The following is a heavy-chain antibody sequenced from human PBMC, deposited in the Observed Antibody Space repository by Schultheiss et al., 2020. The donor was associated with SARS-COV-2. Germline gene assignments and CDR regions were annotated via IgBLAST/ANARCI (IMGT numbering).Heavy chain of an antibody. Sequence: SETLSLTCTVSGGSISSSNWWSWVRQPPGKGLEWIGEINHSGSTNYNPSLKSRVTISVDTSKNQFSLKLSSVTAADTALYYCAKDTSHGYSYGQPRGKVYGMDVWGQGTTVTVSS. J-gene: IGHJ6*02. CDR2: INHSGST. D-gene: IGHD5-18*01. V-gene: IGHV4-4*02. CDR1: GGSISSSNW. CDR3: AKDTSHGYSYGQPRGKVYGMDV.